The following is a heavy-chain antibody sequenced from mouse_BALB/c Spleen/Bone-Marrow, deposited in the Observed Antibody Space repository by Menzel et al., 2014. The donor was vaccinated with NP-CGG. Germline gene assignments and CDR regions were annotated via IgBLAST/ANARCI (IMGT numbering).Heavy chain of an antibody. V-gene: IGHV7-3*02. J-gene: IGHJ3*01. CDR3: ARDYGNYVRFAY. CDR2: IRNKANGYTT. D-gene: IGHD2-1*01. CDR1: GFTFTDYY. Sequence: EVQGVESGGGLVQPGGSLRLSCATSGFTFTDYYMSWVRQPPGKALEWLGFIRNKANGYTTEYSASVKGRFTISRDNSQSILYLQMNTLRAGDSATYYCARDYGNYVRFAYWGQGTLVTVSA.